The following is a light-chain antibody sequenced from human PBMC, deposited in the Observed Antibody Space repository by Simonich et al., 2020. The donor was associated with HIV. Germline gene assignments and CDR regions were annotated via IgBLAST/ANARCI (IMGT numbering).Light chain of an antibody. Sequence: DIQMTQSPSSLSASLGDRVTITCRPSQNMSSYLNWFQQKPGKAPKLLIYAESSLQGGVPSRFSGSASGTDFTLTISSLPPEDFATYFCQQSYITSYTFGPGTKLEIK. CDR3: QQSYITSYT. CDR2: AES. CDR1: QNMSSY. J-gene: IGKJ2*01. V-gene: IGKV1-39*01.